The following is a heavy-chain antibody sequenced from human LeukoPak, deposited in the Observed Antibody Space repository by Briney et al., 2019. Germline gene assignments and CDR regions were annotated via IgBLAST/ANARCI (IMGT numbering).Heavy chain of an antibody. Sequence: GGSLRLSCAPSGFTFSNYAMNWVRQAPGKGLEWVSVISVGAGRAEYADSMKGRFTISRDNSKNTLYLQMNSLRAEDTAVYYCAKANYFDSRGLPLSAFDFWGQGTLVTVSA. J-gene: IGHJ3*01. D-gene: IGHD3-22*01. V-gene: IGHV3-23*01. CDR1: GFTFSNYA. CDR3: AKANYFDSRGLPLSAFDF. CDR2: ISVGAGRA.